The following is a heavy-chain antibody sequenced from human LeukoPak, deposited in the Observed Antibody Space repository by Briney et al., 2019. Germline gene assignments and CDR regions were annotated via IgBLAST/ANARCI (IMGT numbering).Heavy chain of an antibody. CDR3: ARDPSYYYDSMAYDY. CDR1: GLTFSDYY. Sequence: GGSLRLSCAVSGLTFSDYYMSWTRQAPGKGPELVSYISPSGSSIFYVDSVKGRFTISRDNAKNSLYLQMNSLRAEDTAVYYCARDPSYYYDSMAYDYWGQGTLVTVSS. J-gene: IGHJ4*02. CDR2: ISPSGSSI. V-gene: IGHV3-11*04. D-gene: IGHD3-22*01.